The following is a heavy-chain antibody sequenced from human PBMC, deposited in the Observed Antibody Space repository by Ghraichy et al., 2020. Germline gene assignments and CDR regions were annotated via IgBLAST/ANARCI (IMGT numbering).Heavy chain of an antibody. J-gene: IGHJ4*02. CDR1: GFTFSSFV. CDR2: ISVSGIET. CDR3: AKKMSSGSYPH. D-gene: IGHD3-10*01. Sequence: GESLNISCVGSGFTFSSFVMSWVRQTPGKRLEWVSAISVSGIETFYADSVKGRFTISRDNSRNTVYLEMNSLRVEDTAIYYCAKKMSSGSYPHWGQGTLVTVSS. V-gene: IGHV3-23*01.